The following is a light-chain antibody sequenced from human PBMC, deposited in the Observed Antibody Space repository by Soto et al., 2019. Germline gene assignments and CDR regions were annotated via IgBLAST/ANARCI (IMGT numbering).Light chain of an antibody. J-gene: IGLJ3*02. Sequence: QPVLTQSPSASASLGASVKLTGTLSSGYSTYAIAWHQQQSEKGPRFLMKINYDGTHSKGDGFFDRFSGSSSGAERHLTISSLQSEDEADYYCQSLGTGIQVFGGGTKVTVL. CDR3: QSLGTGIQV. V-gene: IGLV4-69*01. CDR2: INYDGTH. CDR1: SGYSTYA.